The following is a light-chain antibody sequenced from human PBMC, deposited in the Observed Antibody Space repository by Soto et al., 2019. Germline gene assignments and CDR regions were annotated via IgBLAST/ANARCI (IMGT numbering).Light chain of an antibody. CDR1: QSITNS. J-gene: IGKJ4*01. CDR2: DAS. CDR3: QQRSNWPSVT. V-gene: IGKV3-11*01. Sequence: TQSPLTLSASVGDRVSITCRASQSITNSLAWYRHQPGQPPRLLIYDASKRATGIPARFIGSGSGTHFTLTISSLEPEDFGLYYCQQRSNWPSVTFGGGTKVEIK.